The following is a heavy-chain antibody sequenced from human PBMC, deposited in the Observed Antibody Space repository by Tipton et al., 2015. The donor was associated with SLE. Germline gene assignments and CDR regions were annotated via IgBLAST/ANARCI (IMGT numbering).Heavy chain of an antibody. CDR3: ARGRDIVVVVAAAGFDP. CDR1: GFTFSNAW. D-gene: IGHD2-15*01. Sequence: LRLSCAASGFTFSNAWMSWIRQPPGKGLEWIGYIYYSGSTNYNPSLKSRVTISVDTSKNQFSLKLSSVTAADTAVYYCARGRDIVVVVAAAGFDPWGQGTLVTVSS. CDR2: IYYSGST. J-gene: IGHJ5*02. V-gene: IGHV4-59*12.